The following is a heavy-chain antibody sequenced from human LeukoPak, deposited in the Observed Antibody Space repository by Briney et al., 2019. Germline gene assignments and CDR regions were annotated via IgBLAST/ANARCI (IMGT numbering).Heavy chain of an antibody. V-gene: IGHV3-53*01. J-gene: IGHJ4*02. CDR2: IYSGGST. D-gene: IGHD2-2*02. Sequence: PSETLSLTCAVYGGSFSGYYWSWVRQAPGKGLEWVSVIYSGGSTYYADSVKGRFTISRDNSKNTLYLQMNSLRAEDTAVYYCARIPYYWGQGTLVTVSS. CDR1: GGSFSGYY. CDR3: ARIPYY.